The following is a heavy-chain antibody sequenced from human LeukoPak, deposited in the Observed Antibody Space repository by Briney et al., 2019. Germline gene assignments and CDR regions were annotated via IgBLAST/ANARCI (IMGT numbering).Heavy chain of an antibody. CDR1: GFTFSSCA. J-gene: IGHJ6*03. V-gene: IGHV3-23*01. CDR3: ARVRKDYYYYYMDV. CDR2: ISASGGTT. Sequence: GGSLRLTCAASGFTFSSCAMSWVRQAPGKGLEWVSGISASGGTTYYADSVKGRFTISKDNAMNSLYLQMNSLRAVDTAVYYCARVRKDYYYYYMDVWGKGTTVTVSS.